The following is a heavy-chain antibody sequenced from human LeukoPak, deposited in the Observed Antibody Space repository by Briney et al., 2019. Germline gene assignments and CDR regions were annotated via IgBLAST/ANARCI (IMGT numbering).Heavy chain of an antibody. V-gene: IGHV1-3*01. J-gene: IGHJ1*01. CDR1: GYTFTSYA. D-gene: IGHD2-2*01. CDR2: INAGNGNT. CDR3: ARHSSTSLEYFQH. Sequence: ASVKVSCKASGYTFTSYAMHWVRQAPGQRLEWMGWINAGNGNTKYSQKFQGRVTITGDTSASTAYMELSSLRSEDTAVYYCARHSSTSLEYFQHWGQGTLVTVSS.